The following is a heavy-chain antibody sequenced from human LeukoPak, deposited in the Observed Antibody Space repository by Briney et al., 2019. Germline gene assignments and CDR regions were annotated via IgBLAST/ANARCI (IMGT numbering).Heavy chain of an antibody. CDR3: ARVICSGGSCRFDY. V-gene: IGHV4-30-4*07. J-gene: IGHJ4*02. D-gene: IGHD2-15*01. CDR1: GGSISSGGYS. Sequence: SETLSLTCAVSGGSISSGGYSWSWIRQPPGKGLEWIGYIYYSGSTYYNPSLKSRVTISVDTSKNQFSLKLSSVTAADTAVYYRARVICSGGSCRFDYWGQGTLVTVSS. CDR2: IYYSGST.